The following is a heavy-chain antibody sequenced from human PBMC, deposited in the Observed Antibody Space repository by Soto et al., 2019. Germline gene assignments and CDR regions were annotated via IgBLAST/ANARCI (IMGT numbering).Heavy chain of an antibody. Sequence: QVQLVQSGAEVKKPGASVRVSCKAYGYTFTSYYIHWVRQAPGHGPEWMGMISPSSGGTDYAQKFQGRVTMTRDTSTSTVYMELSSLRSEDTAVYLCTRSVITTAGTDAFDLWGQGTLVTVSS. CDR3: TRSVITTAGTDAFDL. D-gene: IGHD6-13*01. V-gene: IGHV1-46*03. CDR2: ISPSSGGT. CDR1: GYTFTSYY. J-gene: IGHJ3*01.